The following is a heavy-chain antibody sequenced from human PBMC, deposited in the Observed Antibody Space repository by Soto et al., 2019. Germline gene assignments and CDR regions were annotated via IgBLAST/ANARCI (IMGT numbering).Heavy chain of an antibody. CDR2: TSWNSGSI. V-gene: IGHV3-9*01. CDR3: AKGSYRSVDY. Sequence: GGSLRLSCAASGFTFDDYAMHWVRQAPGKGLEWVSGTSWNSGSIGYADSVKGRFTISRDNAKNSLYLQMNSLRAEDTALYYCAKGSYRSVDYWGQGTLVTVSS. J-gene: IGHJ4*02. CDR1: GFTFDDYA. D-gene: IGHD3-16*02.